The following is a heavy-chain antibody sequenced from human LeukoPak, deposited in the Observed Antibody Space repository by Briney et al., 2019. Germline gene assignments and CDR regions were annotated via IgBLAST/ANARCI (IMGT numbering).Heavy chain of an antibody. D-gene: IGHD4-17*01. Sequence: SETLSLTCTVSGGSISGSSYFWGWIRQPPGKGLEWIGSIYYSGSTYYNPSLKSRVTISVDTSKNQFSLKLTSVTAADTAVYYCARAPQPTSYGDYGKRYFDLWGRGTLVTVSS. V-gene: IGHV4-39*07. CDR2: IYYSGST. CDR1: GGSISGSSYF. CDR3: ARAPQPTSYGDYGKRYFDL. J-gene: IGHJ2*01.